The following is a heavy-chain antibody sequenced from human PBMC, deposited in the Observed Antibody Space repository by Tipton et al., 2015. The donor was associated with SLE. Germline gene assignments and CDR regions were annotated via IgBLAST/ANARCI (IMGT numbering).Heavy chain of an antibody. Sequence: LRLSCTVSGGSISSSSYYWGWIRQPPGKGLEWIGSIYYSGSTYYNPSLKSRVTISVDTAKNQFSLKLSSVTAADTAVYYCARGRSGYYTGFGYWGQGTLVTVSS. J-gene: IGHJ4*02. CDR2: IYYSGST. CDR1: GGSISSSSYY. CDR3: ARGRSGYYTGFGY. V-gene: IGHV4-39*07. D-gene: IGHD3-3*01.